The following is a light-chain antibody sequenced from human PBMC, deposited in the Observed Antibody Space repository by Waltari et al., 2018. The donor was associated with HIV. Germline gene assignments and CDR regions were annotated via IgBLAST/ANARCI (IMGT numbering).Light chain of an antibody. Sequence: EIMLAQSPVTLSLSPGERATLFCRANQRLRGYLAWYQQKPGQAPRLLIYDGANRATGVPARLSGSGSETDFTLTISSLEPEDFAVYYCQQRRDWPLTFGGGTKVDIK. V-gene: IGKV3-11*01. CDR1: QRLRGY. CDR2: DGA. J-gene: IGKJ4*01. CDR3: QQRRDWPLT.